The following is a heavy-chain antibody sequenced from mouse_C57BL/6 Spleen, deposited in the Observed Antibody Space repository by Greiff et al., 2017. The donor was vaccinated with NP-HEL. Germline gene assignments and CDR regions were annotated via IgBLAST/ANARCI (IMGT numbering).Heavy chain of an antibody. Sequence: EVKVEESEGGLVQPGSSMKLSCTASGFTFSDYYMAWVRQVPEKGLEWVANINYDGSSTYYLDSLKSRFIISRDNAKNILYLQMSSLKSEDTATYYCARVPYGSSYDWYFDVWGTGTTVTVSS. J-gene: IGHJ1*03. CDR3: ARVPYGSSYDWYFDV. V-gene: IGHV5-16*01. CDR2: INYDGSST. D-gene: IGHD1-1*01. CDR1: GFTFSDYY.